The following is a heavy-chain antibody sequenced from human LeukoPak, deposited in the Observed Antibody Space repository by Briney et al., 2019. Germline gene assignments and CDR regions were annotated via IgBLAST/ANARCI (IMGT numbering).Heavy chain of an antibody. Sequence: PSQTLSLTCTVSGGSISSGSYYWSWIRQPAGKGLEWIGRIYTSGGTNYNPSLKSRVTISVDTSKNQFSLKLSSVTAADTAVYYCAREVAAAGTDYWGQGTLVTVSS. J-gene: IGHJ4*02. CDR1: GGSISSGSYY. CDR2: IYTSGGT. D-gene: IGHD6-13*01. CDR3: AREVAAAGTDY. V-gene: IGHV4-61*02.